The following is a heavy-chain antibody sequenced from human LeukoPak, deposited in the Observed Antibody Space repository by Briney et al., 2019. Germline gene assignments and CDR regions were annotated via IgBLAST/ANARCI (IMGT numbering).Heavy chain of an antibody. CDR1: GYTFTSYG. V-gene: IGHV1-18*01. CDR2: ISAYNGNT. J-gene: IGHJ3*02. D-gene: IGHD3-22*01. Sequence: ASVKVSCKASGYTFTSYGISWVRQAPGQGLEWMGWISAYNGNTNYAQKLQGRVTMTTDTSTSTAYMELRSLRSDDTAVYYCARFHYDSSGYYWGHAFDIWGQGTMVTVSS. CDR3: ARFHYDSSGYYWGHAFDI.